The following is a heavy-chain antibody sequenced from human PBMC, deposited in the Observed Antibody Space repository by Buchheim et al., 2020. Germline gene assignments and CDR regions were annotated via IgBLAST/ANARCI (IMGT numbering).Heavy chain of an antibody. V-gene: IGHV4-39*07. J-gene: IGHJ6*02. CDR2: IYYSGST. D-gene: IGHD6-19*01. CDR1: GGSISSSSYY. Sequence: QLQLQESGPGLVKPSETLSLTCTVSGGSISSSSYYWGWIRQPPGKGLEWIGSIYYSGSTYYNPSLKSRVTITVDTSKNQFSLKLSSVTAADTAVYYCARAVSSGWSYYYCGMDVWGQGTT. CDR3: ARAVSSGWSYYYCGMDV.